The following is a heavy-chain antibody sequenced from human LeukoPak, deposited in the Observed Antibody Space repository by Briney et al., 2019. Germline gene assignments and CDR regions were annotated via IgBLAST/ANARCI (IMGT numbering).Heavy chain of an antibody. CDR2: IYYSGST. V-gene: IGHV4-39*01. J-gene: IGHJ6*03. D-gene: IGHD6-6*01. CDR3: ARQTMEYSSSSVFYHYMDV. Sequence: SETLSHTCTVSGGAISSSSNYWGWIRQPPGKGLEWIGNIYYSGSTFSNPSLKSRVTLSVDASRNQFSLKLRSVTAADTAVYYCARQTMEYSSSSVFYHYMDVWGKGTTVTVSS. CDR1: GGAISSSSNY.